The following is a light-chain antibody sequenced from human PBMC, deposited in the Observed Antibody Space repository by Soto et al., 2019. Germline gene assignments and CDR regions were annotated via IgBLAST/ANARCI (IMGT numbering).Light chain of an antibody. V-gene: IGKV3-20*01. CDR2: GAS. Sequence: EIILTQSPDTLSLSPGERATRSCRSSQTVSSNYLAWCQQRPGQAPRLLIYGASTRADGIPDRFSGSGSGTDFTLTITRLEPEDSAVYFCQQYTGPPPTFGQGTRLEI. J-gene: IGKJ5*01. CDR3: QQYTGPPPT. CDR1: QTVSSNY.